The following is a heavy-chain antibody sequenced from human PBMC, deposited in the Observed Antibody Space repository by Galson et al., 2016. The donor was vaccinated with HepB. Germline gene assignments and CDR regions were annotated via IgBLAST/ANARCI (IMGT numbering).Heavy chain of an antibody. Sequence: SLRLSCAASGFTVSSNCMSWVRQAPGKGLEWVSLICDGGSAYYTDAVEARFTISRDNSKNTLYLQMNNLGPEDTPVYFCSRYPPGVPDFALDVWGQGTTVTFSS. J-gene: IGHJ6*02. D-gene: IGHD3-10*01. CDR3: SRYPPGVPDFALDV. CDR1: GFTVSSNC. V-gene: IGHV3-66*01. CDR2: ICDGGSA.